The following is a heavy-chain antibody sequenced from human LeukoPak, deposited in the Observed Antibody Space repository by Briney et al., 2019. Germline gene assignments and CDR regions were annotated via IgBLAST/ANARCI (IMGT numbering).Heavy chain of an antibody. V-gene: IGHV4-34*01. CDR2: INHSGST. CDR1: GGSFSGYY. Sequence: RTSETLSLTCAVYGGSFSGYYWSWIRQPPGKGLEWIGEINHSGSTNYNPSLKSRVTISVDTSKNQFSLKLSSVTAADTAVYYCAREGPIYDYVWGSYRPKSGFDYWGQGTLVTVSS. CDR3: AREGPIYDYVWGSYRPKSGFDY. D-gene: IGHD3-16*02. J-gene: IGHJ4*02.